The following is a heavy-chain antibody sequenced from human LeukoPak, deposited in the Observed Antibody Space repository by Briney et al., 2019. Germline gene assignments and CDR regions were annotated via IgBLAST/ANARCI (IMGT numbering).Heavy chain of an antibody. V-gene: IGHV4-39*07. CDR2: IYYSGST. CDR3: ARGTRVIVL. D-gene: IGHD2-8*01. Sequence: PSETLSLTCAVSGGSISSGGYSWSWIRQPPGKGLEWIGSIYYSGSTYYNPSLKSRVTISVDTSKNQFSLKLSSVTAADTAVYYCARGTRVIVLWGQGTLVTVSS. J-gene: IGHJ4*02. CDR1: GGSISSGGYS.